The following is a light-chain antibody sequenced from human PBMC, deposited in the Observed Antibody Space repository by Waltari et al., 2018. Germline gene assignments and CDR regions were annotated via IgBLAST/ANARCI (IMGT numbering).Light chain of an antibody. CDR2: RNN. Sequence: QSVLTQPPSASGTPGQRVTIPCSGSSPNTGSNYVSWYQQLPGTAPKPLIYRNNQRPSGVPDRFSGSKSGTSASLAISGLRSEDEADYYCAAWDDSLSGPVFGGGTKLTVL. CDR3: AAWDDSLSGPV. J-gene: IGLJ2*01. CDR1: SPNTGSNY. V-gene: IGLV1-47*01.